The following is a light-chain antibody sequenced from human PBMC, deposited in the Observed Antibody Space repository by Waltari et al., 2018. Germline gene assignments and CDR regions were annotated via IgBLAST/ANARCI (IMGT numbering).Light chain of an antibody. V-gene: IGKV3-11*01. CDR2: DAS. J-gene: IGKJ2*01. Sequence: EIVFTQSPATLSLSPGEPATLSCRASQSVGTYLAWYQQKPGQAPRLLIYDASNRATGIPDRFRGSGSGTDFTLTISSLEPEDFALYYCQQRSSWTPHTFGQGARLEIK. CDR3: QQRSSWTPHT. CDR1: QSVGTY.